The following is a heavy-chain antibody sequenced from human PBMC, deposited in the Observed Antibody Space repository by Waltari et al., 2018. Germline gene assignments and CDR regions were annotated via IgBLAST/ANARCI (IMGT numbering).Heavy chain of an antibody. D-gene: IGHD6-13*01. CDR1: GGSISSGGYY. J-gene: IGHJ6*03. CDR3: ARDKAAAGRNYYYMDV. CDR2: IYYSGST. Sequence: QVQLQESGPELVKPSQTLSLTCTVSGGSISSGGYYWSWIRQHPGKGLEWIGYIYYSGSTYYNPSLKSRVTISVDTSKNQFSLKLSSVTAADTAVYYCARDKAAAGRNYYYMDVWGKGTTVTVSS. V-gene: IGHV4-31*03.